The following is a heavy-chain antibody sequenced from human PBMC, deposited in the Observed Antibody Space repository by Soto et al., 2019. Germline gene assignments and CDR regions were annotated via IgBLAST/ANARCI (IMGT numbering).Heavy chain of an antibody. CDR3: ARGRDPTAHCSGGSCDSRWFDP. J-gene: IGHJ5*02. CDR1: GGSFSGYY. CDR2: INHSGST. Sequence: PSETLSLTCAVYGGSFSGYYWSWIRQPPGKGLEWIGEINHSGSTNYNPSLKSRVTISVDTSKNQFSLKLSSVTAADTTVYYCARGRDPTAHCSGGSCDSRWFDPWGQGTLVTVSS. D-gene: IGHD2-15*01. V-gene: IGHV4-34*01.